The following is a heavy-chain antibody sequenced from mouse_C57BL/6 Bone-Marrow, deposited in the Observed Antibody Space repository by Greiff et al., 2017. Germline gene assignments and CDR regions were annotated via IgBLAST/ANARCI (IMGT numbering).Heavy chain of an antibody. Sequence: QVQLQQPGAELVMPGASVKLSCKASGYTFTSYWMHWVKQRPGQGLEWLGEIDPSDSYTNYNQKFKGKSTLTVDKSSSTAYMQLSSLTSEDSAVYYGARDDSSYNYARDYWGQGTSVTVSS. CDR3: ARDDSSYNYARDY. J-gene: IGHJ4*01. D-gene: IGHD1-1*01. V-gene: IGHV1-69*01. CDR1: GYTFTSYW. CDR2: IDPSDSYT.